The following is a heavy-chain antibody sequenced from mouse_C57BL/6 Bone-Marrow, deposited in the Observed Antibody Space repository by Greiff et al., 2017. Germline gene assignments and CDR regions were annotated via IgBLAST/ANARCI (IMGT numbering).Heavy chain of an antibody. J-gene: IGHJ3*01. D-gene: IGHD4-1*01. CDR2: ISSGGSYT. Sequence: EVKLVESGGDLVKPGGSLKLSCAASGFTFSSYGMSWVRQTPDKRLEWVATISSGGSYTYYQDSVKGRFTISRDNAKNTLYLQMSSLKSEDTALYCCARRDWDAFAYWGQGTLVTVSA. V-gene: IGHV5-6*02. CDR3: ARRDWDAFAY. CDR1: GFTFSSYG.